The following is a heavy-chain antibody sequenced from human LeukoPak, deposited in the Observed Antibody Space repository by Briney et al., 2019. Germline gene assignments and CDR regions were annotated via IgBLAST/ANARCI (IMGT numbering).Heavy chain of an antibody. CDR2: IYYSGST. Sequence: PSETLSLTCTVSGGSISSYYWSWIRQPPGKGLEWIGYIYYSGSTNYNPSLKSRVTISVDTSKNRFSLKLSSVTAADTAVYYCARGTVRCFDYWGQGTLVTVSS. J-gene: IGHJ4*02. D-gene: IGHD4-11*01. V-gene: IGHV4-59*01. CDR1: GGSISSYY. CDR3: ARGTVRCFDY.